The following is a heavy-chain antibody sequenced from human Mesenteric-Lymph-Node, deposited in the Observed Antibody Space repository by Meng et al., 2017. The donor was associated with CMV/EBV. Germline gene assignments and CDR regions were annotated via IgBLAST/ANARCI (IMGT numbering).Heavy chain of an antibody. CDR1: GFTFSNFE. CDR3: AKDRIAVFWSGYYDAFDI. D-gene: IGHD3-3*01. J-gene: IGHJ3*02. V-gene: IGHV3-23*01. CDR2: ISGSGST. Sequence: GGSLRLSCAASGFTFSNFEMTWVRQAPGKGLEWVSTISGSGSTYYADSVKGRFTISRDNSKNTLYLQLNSLRAEDTAVYYCAKDRIAVFWSGYYDAFDIWGQGTMVTVSS.